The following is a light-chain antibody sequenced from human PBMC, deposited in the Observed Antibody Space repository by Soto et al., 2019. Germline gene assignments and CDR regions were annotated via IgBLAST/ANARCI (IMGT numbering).Light chain of an antibody. CDR2: DDD. CDR1: SSNIGGNS. V-gene: IGLV1-51*01. J-gene: IGLJ1*01. CDR3: GSWDSSLSAYV. Sequence: QSALTQPPSVSAAPGQRATISCSGSSSNIGGNSVSWYQQLPGTAPKLLIYDDDKRPSGIPDRFSGSKSGTSATLGITGFQTGDEADYYCGSWDSSLSAYVFGTGTKVTVL.